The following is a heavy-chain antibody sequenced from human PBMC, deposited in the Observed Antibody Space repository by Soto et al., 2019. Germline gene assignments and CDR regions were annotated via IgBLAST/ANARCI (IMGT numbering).Heavy chain of an antibody. Sequence: GESLKISCQGSGYSFSNYWISWVRQMPGKGLEWMGRIDPSDSYTNYSPSFEGHVTISTDKSISTAYLQWSGLQASDTAMYFCERHPLTDSSWSCGHWGQGTLVTVSS. D-gene: IGHD6-13*01. J-gene: IGHJ4*02. CDR2: IDPSDSYT. CDR3: ERHPLTDSSWSCGH. CDR1: GYSFSNYW. V-gene: IGHV5-10-1*01.